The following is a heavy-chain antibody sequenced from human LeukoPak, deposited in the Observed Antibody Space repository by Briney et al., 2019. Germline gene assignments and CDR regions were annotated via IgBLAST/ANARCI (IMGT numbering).Heavy chain of an antibody. D-gene: IGHD5-12*01. CDR3: AGRYSGYDDPEY. J-gene: IGHJ4*02. V-gene: IGHV1-69*13. CDR1: GGTFSSYA. CDR2: IIPIFGTA. Sequence: SVKVSFKASGGTFSSYAISWVRQAPGQGLEWMGGIIPIFGTANYAQKFQGRVTITADESTSTAYMELSSLRSEDTAVYYCAGRYSGYDDPEYWGQGTLVTVSS.